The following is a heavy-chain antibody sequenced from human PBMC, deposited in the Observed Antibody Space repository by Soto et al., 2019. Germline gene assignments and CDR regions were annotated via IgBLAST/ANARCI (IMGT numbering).Heavy chain of an antibody. J-gene: IGHJ6*03. CDR2: MNPNSGNT. Sequence: ASVKVSCKASGYTFTSYDINWVRQATGQGLEWMGWMNPNSGNTGYAQKFQGRVTMTRNTSISTAYMELSSLRSEDTAVYYCARGTADYYYMDVWGKGTTVTVSS. CDR3: ARGTADYYYMDV. V-gene: IGHV1-8*01. CDR1: GYTFTSYD.